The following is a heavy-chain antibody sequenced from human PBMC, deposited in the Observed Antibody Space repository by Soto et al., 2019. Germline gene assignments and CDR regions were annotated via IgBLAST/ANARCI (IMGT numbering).Heavy chain of an antibody. V-gene: IGHV1-8*01. D-gene: IGHD3-16*01. CDR2: MNPNSANT. CDR1: GYTFTSYD. Sequence: QVQLVQSGAEVKKPGASVKVSCKASGYTFTSYDINWVRQATGQGLEWRGWMNPNSANTGYAQKFQGRVTMTRNTSISTAYMKLSSLRAKDTAGDSCQREGVRGMDVWGQGTTVTV. CDR3: QREGVRGMDV. J-gene: IGHJ6*02.